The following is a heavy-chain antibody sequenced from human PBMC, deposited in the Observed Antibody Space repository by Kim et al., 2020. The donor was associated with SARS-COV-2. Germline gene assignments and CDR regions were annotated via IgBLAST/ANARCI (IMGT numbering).Heavy chain of an antibody. CDR2: ISSSSSTI. J-gene: IGHJ3*02. D-gene: IGHD3-9*01. Sequence: GGSLRLSCAASGFTFSSYSMNWVRQAPGKGLEWVSYISSSSSTIYYADSVKGRFTISRDNAKNSLYLQMNSLRAEDTAVYYCARDRYDILTATQAFDIWGQGTMVTVSS. V-gene: IGHV3-48*04. CDR1: GFTFSSYS. CDR3: ARDRYDILTATQAFDI.